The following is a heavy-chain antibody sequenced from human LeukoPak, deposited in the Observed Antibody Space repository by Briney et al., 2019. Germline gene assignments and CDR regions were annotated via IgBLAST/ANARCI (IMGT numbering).Heavy chain of an antibody. CDR1: GYTLTELS. J-gene: IGHJ6*03. CDR2: FDPEDGET. Sequence: ASVKVSCKVSGYTLTELSMHWVRQAPGKGLEWMGGFDPEDGETIYAQKFQGRVTMTEDTSTDTAYMELSSLRSEDTAVYYCATESMVRGQSDYYYYYMDVWGKGTTVTVSS. CDR3: ATESMVRGQSDYYYYYMDV. D-gene: IGHD3-10*01. V-gene: IGHV1-24*01.